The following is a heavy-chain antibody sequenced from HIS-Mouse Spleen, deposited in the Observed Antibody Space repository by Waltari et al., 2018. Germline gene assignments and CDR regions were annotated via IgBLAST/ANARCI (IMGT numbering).Heavy chain of an antibody. D-gene: IGHD3-22*01. J-gene: IGHJ4*02. Sequence: QLQLQESGPGLVKPSETLSLTCTVSGGSISSSSYYLGWIRQPPGKGVEWIGSIYYSGSTYYNPSLKSRVTISVDTSKNQFSLKLSSVTAADTAVYYCASEPSSTYYYDSSGYYYFDYWGQGTLVTVSS. CDR1: GGSISSSSYY. CDR2: IYYSGST. V-gene: IGHV4-39*07. CDR3: ASEPSSTYYYDSSGYYYFDY.